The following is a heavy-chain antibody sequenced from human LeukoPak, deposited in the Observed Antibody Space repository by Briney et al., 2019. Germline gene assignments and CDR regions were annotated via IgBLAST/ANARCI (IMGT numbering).Heavy chain of an antibody. J-gene: IGHJ2*01. CDR1: GYTFTSYG. D-gene: IGHD3-3*01. Sequence: ASVKVSCKASGYTFTSYGISWVRQAPGQGLEWMGWISAYNGNTNYAQKLQGRVTMTTDTSTSTAYMELRSLRSDDTAVYYCARTRITIFGVVIKAEYFDLWGRGTLVTVSS. V-gene: IGHV1-18*01. CDR2: ISAYNGNT. CDR3: ARTRITIFGVVIKAEYFDL.